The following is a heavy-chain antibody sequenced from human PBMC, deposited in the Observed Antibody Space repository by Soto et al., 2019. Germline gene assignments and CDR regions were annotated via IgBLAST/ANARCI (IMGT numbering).Heavy chain of an antibody. V-gene: IGHV4-59*01. Sequence: SETLSLTCTVSGGSISSYYWSWIRQPPGKGLEWIGYIYYSGSTNYNPSLKSRVTISVDTSKNQFSLKLSSVTAADTAVYYCARALENAFNICGQGTIVTVS. CDR3: ARALENAFNI. J-gene: IGHJ3*02. CDR1: GGSISSYY. CDR2: IYYSGST.